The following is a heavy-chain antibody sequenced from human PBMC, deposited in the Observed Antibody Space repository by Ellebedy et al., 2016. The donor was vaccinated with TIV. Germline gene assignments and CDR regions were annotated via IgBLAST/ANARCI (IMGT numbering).Heavy chain of an antibody. V-gene: IGHV4-34*01. J-gene: IGHJ2*01. Sequence: SETLSLXXAVYGGSFSDYYWSWIRQPPGKGLEWIGEINHSGTTNYNPSLRGRVTISVDTSKNQFSLKVTSVTAADTAVYYCARGDAGLRLYDLWGRGTLVTVSS. CDR3: ARGDAGLRLYDL. D-gene: IGHD5-12*01. CDR1: GGSFSDYY. CDR2: INHSGTT.